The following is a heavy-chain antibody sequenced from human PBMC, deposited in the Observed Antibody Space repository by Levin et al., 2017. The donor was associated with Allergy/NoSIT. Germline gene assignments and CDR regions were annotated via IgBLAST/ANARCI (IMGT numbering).Heavy chain of an antibody. CDR1: GFTFSSYA. J-gene: IGHJ6*02. D-gene: IGHD4-11*01. V-gene: IGHV3-23*01. Sequence: GGSLRLSCVASGFTFSSYAMSWVRQAPGKGLEWVSAISGSGEYTYYADSVKGRFSISRDNSKNTLYVQMNSLRAEDTAVYYCAKKWSNSGYYYYGMDVWGQGTTVTVSS. CDR3: AKKWSNSGYYYYGMDV. CDR2: ISGSGEYT.